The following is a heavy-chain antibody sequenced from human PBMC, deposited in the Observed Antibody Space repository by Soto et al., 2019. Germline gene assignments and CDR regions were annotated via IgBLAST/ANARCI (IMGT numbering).Heavy chain of an antibody. CDR1: GGTFSSYA. CDR2: IIPIFGTA. V-gene: IGHV1-69*06. D-gene: IGHD6-13*01. CDR3: ASEGIAAAGTGGAYYYYYGMDV. Sequence: SVKVSCKASGGTFSSYAISWVRQAPGQGLEWMGGIIPIFGTANYAQKFQGRVMITADKSTSTAYMELSSLRSEDTAVYYCASEGIAAAGTGGAYYYYYGMDVWGQGTTVTVSS. J-gene: IGHJ6*02.